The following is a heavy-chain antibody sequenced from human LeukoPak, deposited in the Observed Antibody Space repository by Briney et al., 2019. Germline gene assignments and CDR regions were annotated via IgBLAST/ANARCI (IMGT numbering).Heavy chain of an antibody. Sequence: GGSLRLSCAASGYTFSTYAMTWVRQAPGQGLEWVSGISGSGIGTFYADSVKGRLTISKDNSKNTLYLQMNSLRAEDTAVYYCAKDGGQWLGAKFDYWGQGTLVTVSS. CDR3: AKDGGQWLGAKFDY. D-gene: IGHD6-19*01. J-gene: IGHJ4*02. V-gene: IGHV3-23*01. CDR2: ISGSGIGT. CDR1: GYTFSTYA.